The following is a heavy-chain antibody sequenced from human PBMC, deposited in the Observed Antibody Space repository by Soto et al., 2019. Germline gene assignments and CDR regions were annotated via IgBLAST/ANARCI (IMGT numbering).Heavy chain of an antibody. V-gene: IGHV1-2*04. CDR3: AREARNYYDSSGSLNWFDP. CDR2: INPNSGGT. Sequence: GASVKVSCKASGYTFTGYYMHWVRQAPGQGLEWMGWINPNSGGTNYAQKFQGWVTMTRDTSISTAYMELSRLRSDDTAVYYCAREARNYYDSSGSLNWFDPWGQGTLVTVSS. J-gene: IGHJ5*02. D-gene: IGHD3-22*01. CDR1: GYTFTGYY.